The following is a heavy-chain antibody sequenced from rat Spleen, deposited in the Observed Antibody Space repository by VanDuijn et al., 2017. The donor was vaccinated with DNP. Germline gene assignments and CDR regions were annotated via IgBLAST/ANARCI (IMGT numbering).Heavy chain of an antibody. J-gene: IGHJ2*01. Sequence: EVQLVESGGGLVQPGRSLKLSCAASRFTFSDYNMAWVRQAPMKGLEWVATISSSGSRTYYPDSVKGRFTSSRDNVKSSLYLQMNSLKSEDTATYYCARAVNYGGSPYWFDYWGQGVMVTVSS. CDR2: ISSSGSRT. CDR1: RFTFSDYN. CDR3: ARAVNYGGSPYWFDY. V-gene: IGHV5-7*01. D-gene: IGHD1-11*01.